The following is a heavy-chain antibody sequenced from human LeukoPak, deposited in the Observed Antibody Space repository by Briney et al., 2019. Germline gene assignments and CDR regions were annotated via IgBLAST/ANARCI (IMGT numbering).Heavy chain of an antibody. CDR1: GFTFSSYA. J-gene: IGHJ4*02. CDR3: AREGYCSSTSCYREFDY. CDR2: ISGSGGST. Sequence: GGSLRLSCAASGFTFSSYAMSGVRQAPGKGLEWVSAISGSGGSTYYADSVKGRFTISRDNSKNTLYLQMNSLRAEDTAVYYCAREGYCSSTSCYREFDYWGQGTLVTVSS. D-gene: IGHD2-2*01. V-gene: IGHV3-23*01.